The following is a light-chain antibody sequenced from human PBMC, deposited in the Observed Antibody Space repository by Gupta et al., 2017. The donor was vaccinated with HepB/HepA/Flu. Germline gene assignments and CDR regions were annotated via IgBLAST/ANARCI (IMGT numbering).Light chain of an antibody. J-gene: IGLJ2*01. Sequence: SYELPQPPSVSVSPGQTASITCSGAKLGDKYACWYQQKPGQSPVLVIYQDTTRPSRIPARFSGSNSGNTATLTISGTKTTDEADYYCQVGDSSTVVFGGGTKLTVL. CDR3: QVGDSSTVV. CDR2: QDT. V-gene: IGLV3-1*01. CDR1: KLGDKY.